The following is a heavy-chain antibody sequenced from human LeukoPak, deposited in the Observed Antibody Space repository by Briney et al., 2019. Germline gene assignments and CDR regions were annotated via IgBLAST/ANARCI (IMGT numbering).Heavy chain of an antibody. CDR3: ARRAYGDYGRWYYDL. CDR1: GFTFSNYD. V-gene: IGHV3-13*01. J-gene: IGHJ2*01. Sequence: GGSLRLSCAAAGFTFSNYDMHWVRQPSGRGLEWVSAIDAAGDTNHPDSVKGRIAISRENAKNSLYLQMNSLRVGDTAVYYCARRAYGDYGRWYYDLWGRGTLVTVSS. CDR2: IDAAGDT. D-gene: IGHD4-17*01.